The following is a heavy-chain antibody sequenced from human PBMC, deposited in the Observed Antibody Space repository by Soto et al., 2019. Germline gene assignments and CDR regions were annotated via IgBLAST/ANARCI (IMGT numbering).Heavy chain of an antibody. CDR2: ISYEGSNN. D-gene: IGHD2-2*01. CDR3: ARGAEYQLLSRDYFYGMDV. J-gene: IGHJ6*02. CDR1: GFTFNSHG. V-gene: IGHV3-30*03. Sequence: QVQLVEAGGGVVQPGRSLRLSCGASGFTFNSHGMHWVRQDPGKGLEWVAVISYEGSNNFYAESVKGRFTTSRDNSKNTLYLQMNSLRREDTAVYYCARGAEYQLLSRDYFYGMDVWGQGTTVTVSS.